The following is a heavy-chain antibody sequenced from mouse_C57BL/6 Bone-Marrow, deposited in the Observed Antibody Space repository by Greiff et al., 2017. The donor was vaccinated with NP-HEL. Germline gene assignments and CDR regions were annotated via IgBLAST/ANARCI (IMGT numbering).Heavy chain of an antibody. CDR3: ARWGYLTY. CDR1: GFNIKNTY. J-gene: IGHJ3*01. V-gene: IGHV14-3*01. Sequence: EVQLQQSVAELVRPGASVKLSCTASGFNIKNTYMHWVKPRPDQGLEWIGRIDPANGNTQDAPTFPGQATITADTSSNTAYLQLSRRTSEDTAIYYCARWGYLTYWGQGTLVTVSA. CDR2: IDPANGNT. D-gene: IGHD3-1*01.